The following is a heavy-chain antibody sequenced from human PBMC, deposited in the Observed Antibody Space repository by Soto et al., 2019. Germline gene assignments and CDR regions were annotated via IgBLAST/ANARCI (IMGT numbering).Heavy chain of an antibody. V-gene: IGHV3-73*02. Sequence: EVQLVESGGGLVQPGGSLKLSCAASGFTFSGSAMHWVRQASGKGLEWVGRIRSKANSYATAYAASVKGRFTISRDDSKNTAYLQMNSLKTEDTAVYYCAKYGSSSWFFDYWGQGTLVTVSS. D-gene: IGHD6-13*01. CDR1: GFTFSGSA. CDR2: IRSKANSYAT. J-gene: IGHJ4*02. CDR3: AKYGSSSWFFDY.